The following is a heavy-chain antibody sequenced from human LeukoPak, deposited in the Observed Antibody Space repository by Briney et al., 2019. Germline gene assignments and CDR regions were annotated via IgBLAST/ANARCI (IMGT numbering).Heavy chain of an antibody. J-gene: IGHJ5*02. D-gene: IGHD1-26*01. CDR3: ARDNSVGDNAWWFDP. Sequence: ASVKVSCKASGYTFTSYYMHWVRQAPGQGLEWMGLINPTGGSAGYAQKFQGRVTMTRDMSTSTDYMELSSLRSEDAAIYYSARDNSVGDNAWWFDPWGQGTLVTVSS. V-gene: IGHV1-46*01. CDR2: INPTGGSA. CDR1: GYTFTSYY.